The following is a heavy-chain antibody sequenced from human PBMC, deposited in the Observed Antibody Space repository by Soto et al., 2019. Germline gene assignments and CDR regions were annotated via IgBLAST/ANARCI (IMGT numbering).Heavy chain of an antibody. Sequence: GASVKVSCKASGYTFTSYAMHWVRQAPGQRLEWMGWVNAGNGNTKYSQKFQGRVTIARDTSASTAYMELSSLRSEDTAVYYCARETVSYYYGMDVWGQGTTVTVSS. D-gene: IGHD4-4*01. CDR1: GYTFTSYA. V-gene: IGHV1-3*01. J-gene: IGHJ6*02. CDR2: VNAGNGNT. CDR3: ARETVSYYYGMDV.